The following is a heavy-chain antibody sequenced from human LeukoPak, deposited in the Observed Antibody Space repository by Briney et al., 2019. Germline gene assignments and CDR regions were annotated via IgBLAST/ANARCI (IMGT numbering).Heavy chain of an antibody. CDR3: AGGMYSGSFDP. D-gene: IGHD1-26*01. CDR2: IKQDGSEK. CDR1: GFTFSRYW. V-gene: IGHV3-7*02. J-gene: IGHJ5*02. Sequence: GGSLRLPCAASGFTFSRYWMSWVRQAPGKGLEWVANIKQDGSEKYYVDSVKGRCTISRDNAKNSLYLQMNSLRAEDTAVYYCAGGMYSGSFDPWGQGTLATVSS.